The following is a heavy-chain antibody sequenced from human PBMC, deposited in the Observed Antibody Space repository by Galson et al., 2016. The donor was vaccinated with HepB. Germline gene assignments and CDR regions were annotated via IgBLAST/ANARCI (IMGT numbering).Heavy chain of an antibody. V-gene: IGHV4-4*02. D-gene: IGHD2-2*01. CDR3: ARHVGVPGTRGFDY. CDR1: GGSISSGNW. CDR2: IYHSGTA. Sequence: LSLTCAVSGGSISSGNWWSWVRQPPGEGLEWIGEIYHSGTANYNPSLESRGTMSLDKSKNQISLKVTSVTAADTAVYYCARHVGVPGTRGFDYWGQGTLVTVSP. J-gene: IGHJ4*02.